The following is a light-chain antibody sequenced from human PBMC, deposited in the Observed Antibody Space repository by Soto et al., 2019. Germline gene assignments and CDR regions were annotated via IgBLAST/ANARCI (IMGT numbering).Light chain of an antibody. CDR1: HNINNW. Sequence: DVQLTQSPATVSASVGDRVTITCRASHNINNWLAWYQQRPGSAPKLLMYDVSTLQTGVPSRFGGGHSGTEFTLTITSLHPDDFATYYCQHYTFDSQTFGQGTKVEVK. J-gene: IGKJ1*01. V-gene: IGKV1-5*01. CDR3: QHYTFDSQT. CDR2: DVS.